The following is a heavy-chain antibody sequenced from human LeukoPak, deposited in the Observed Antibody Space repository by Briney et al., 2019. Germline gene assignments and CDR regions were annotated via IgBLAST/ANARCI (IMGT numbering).Heavy chain of an antibody. J-gene: IGHJ5*02. CDR2: IYHSGST. D-gene: IGHD3-10*01. CDR3: ARRTVVRGVIITDWFDP. Sequence: TSETLSLTCAVSGGSISSSNWWSWVRQPPGKGLEWIGEIYHSGSTNYNQSLKSRVTISVDKSKNQFSLKLSSVTAADTAVYYCARRTVVRGVIITDWFDPWGQGTLVTVSS. V-gene: IGHV4-4*02. CDR1: GGSISSSNW.